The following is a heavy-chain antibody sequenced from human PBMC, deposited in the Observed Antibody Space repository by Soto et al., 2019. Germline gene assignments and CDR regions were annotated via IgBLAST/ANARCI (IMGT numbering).Heavy chain of an antibody. Sequence: QVQLVQSGAEVKKPGSSVKVSCKASGGTFRSYSISWVRQAPGQGLEWMGRIIPILGIPYYAQQFQGRVMIAADKSSTSASMQLSSLTSEDTAVYYCARNGGYSGYDYLVSWGQGTLVTVSS. D-gene: IGHD5-12*01. J-gene: IGHJ5*02. CDR3: ARNGGYSGYDYLVS. CDR2: IIPILGIP. CDR1: GGTFRSYS. V-gene: IGHV1-69*02.